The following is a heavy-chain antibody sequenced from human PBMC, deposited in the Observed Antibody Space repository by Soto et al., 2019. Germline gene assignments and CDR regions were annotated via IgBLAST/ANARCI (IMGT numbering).Heavy chain of an antibody. CDR2: INPSGGST. J-gene: IGHJ4*02. Sequence: ASVKVSCKASGYTFTSYYMHWVRQAPGQGLEWMGIINPSGGSTSYAQKFQGRVTMTRDTSTSTVYMELSSLRSEDTAVYYCARERRNYYGSGSYYNEVEPNGEFDYWGQGTLVTVSS. D-gene: IGHD3-10*01. V-gene: IGHV1-46*01. CDR3: ARERRNYYGSGSYYNEVEPNGEFDY. CDR1: GYTFTSYY.